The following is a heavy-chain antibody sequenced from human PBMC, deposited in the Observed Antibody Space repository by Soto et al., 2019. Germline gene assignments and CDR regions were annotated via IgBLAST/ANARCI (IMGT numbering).Heavy chain of an antibody. J-gene: IGHJ6*02. CDR1: GYTFTSYY. Sequence: ASVKVSCKASGYTFTSYYMHWVRQAPGQGLEWMGKINPSGGSTSYAQKYQGRVTMTRDTSTSTVYMKLSNLRSEDTAVYYCAREAWFGELSPLYYYYGMDVWG. D-gene: IGHD3-10*01. CDR2: INPSGGST. CDR3: AREAWFGELSPLYYYYGMDV. V-gene: IGHV1-46*03.